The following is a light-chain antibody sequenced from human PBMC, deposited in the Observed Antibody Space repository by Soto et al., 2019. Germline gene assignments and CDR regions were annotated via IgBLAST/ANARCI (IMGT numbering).Light chain of an antibody. V-gene: IGLV1-44*01. CDR3: AARDDRLNGLYL. CDR1: SSNIGSNT. CDR2: SNN. Sequence: QSVLTPPPSASGSRGRSVTISCTRSSSNIGSNTVNWYQQLPGTAPKLLIYSNNQRPSGVPDRFSGSKSGTSASLAIGGLQSEVEPDYPCAARDDRLNGLYLFGTGPKVTVL. J-gene: IGLJ1*01.